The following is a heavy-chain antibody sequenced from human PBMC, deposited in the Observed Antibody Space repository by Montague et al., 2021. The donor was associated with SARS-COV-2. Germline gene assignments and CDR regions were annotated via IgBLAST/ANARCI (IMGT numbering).Heavy chain of an antibody. D-gene: IGHD2-8*01. CDR1: GGSFDSDNFF. V-gene: IGHV4-39*01. CDR3: ARHRRYGVVTYYPDF. J-gene: IGHJ4*02. Sequence: SETLSLTCSVSGGSFDSDNFFWGWIRQPPGKRLEWIGVISNGGRTFDXPSLKSRVTISVHTSRNQLSLNVKSVTAADTAVYYCARHRRYGVVTYYPDFWGQGILVTVSS. CDR2: ISNGGRT.